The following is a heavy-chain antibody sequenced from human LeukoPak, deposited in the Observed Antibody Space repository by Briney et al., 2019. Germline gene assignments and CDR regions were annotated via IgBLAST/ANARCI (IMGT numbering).Heavy chain of an antibody. CDR3: ARDLGLRFGGVMAPYYDY. CDR2: IIPIFGTA. J-gene: IGHJ4*02. CDR1: GGTFGSYA. V-gene: IGHV1-69*05. Sequence: GASVKVSCKASGGTFGSYAISWVRQAPGQGLEWMGRIIPIFGTANYAQKFQGRVTITTDESTSTAYMELSSLRSEDTAVYYCARDLGLRFGGVMAPYYDYWGQGTLVTVSS. D-gene: IGHD3-16*01.